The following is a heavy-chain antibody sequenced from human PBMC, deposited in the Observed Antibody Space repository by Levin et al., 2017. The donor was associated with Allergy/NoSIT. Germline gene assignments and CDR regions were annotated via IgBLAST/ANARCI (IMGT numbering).Heavy chain of an antibody. J-gene: IGHJ5*02. CDR3: ACTTYYYDSSGNNWFDP. CDR2: IYYSGST. D-gene: IGHD3-22*01. V-gene: IGHV4-39*01. CDR1: GGSISSSSYY. Sequence: SETLSLTCTVSGGSISSSSYYWGWIRQPPGTGLEWIGSIYYSGSTYYNPSLKSRVTISVDTSKNQFSLKLSSVTAADTAVYYCACTTYYYDSSGNNWFDPWGQGTLVTVSS.